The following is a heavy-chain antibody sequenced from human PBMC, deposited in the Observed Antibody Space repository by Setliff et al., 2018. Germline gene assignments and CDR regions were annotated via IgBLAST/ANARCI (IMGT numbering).Heavy chain of an antibody. J-gene: IGHJ6*04. V-gene: IGHV1-8*02. CDR3: ARGRTRTSTIFGIVSLSP. D-gene: IGHD3-3*01. CDR2: LNPSSGDT. Sequence: ASVKVSCKASGYPFTSYDIHWLRLTSGQGLEWMGWLNPSSGDTGFAPKFQGRITVTRDTSINTANMELSRLTSEDTAVYYCARGRTRTSTIFGIVSLSPWGDGTTVTVSS. CDR1: GYPFTSYD.